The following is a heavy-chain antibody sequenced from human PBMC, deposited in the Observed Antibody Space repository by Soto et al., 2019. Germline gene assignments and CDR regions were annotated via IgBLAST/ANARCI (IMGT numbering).Heavy chain of an antibody. CDR2: INHSGST. V-gene: IGHV4-34*01. CDR3: ARGRVNWFDP. J-gene: IGHJ5*02. Sequence: SETLSLTCAVYGGSFSGYYWSWIRQPPGKGLEWIGEINHSGSTNYNPSLKSRVTISVDTSKNQFSLKLSSVTAADTAVYYCARGRVNWFDPWGQGTLVTVSS. CDR1: GGSFSGYY. D-gene: IGHD6-6*01.